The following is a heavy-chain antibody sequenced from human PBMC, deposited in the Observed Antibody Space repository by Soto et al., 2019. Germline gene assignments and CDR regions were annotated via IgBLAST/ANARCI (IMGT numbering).Heavy chain of an antibody. V-gene: IGHV3-33*01. D-gene: IGHD5-12*01. Sequence: QVQLVESGGGVVQPGKSLRLSCAASGFTFSSYGMHWVRQAPGKGLEWVAVIWYDGRNTNYADSVKGRFTISRDNSKNTLYLQMNSLRGEDTAVYYCARDRERDIAREYFCYWCQGTLVTVSS. J-gene: IGHJ4*02. CDR2: IWYDGRNT. CDR3: ARDRERDIAREYFCY. CDR1: GFTFSSYG.